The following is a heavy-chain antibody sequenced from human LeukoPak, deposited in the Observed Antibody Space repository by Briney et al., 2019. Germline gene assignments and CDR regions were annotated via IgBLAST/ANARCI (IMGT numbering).Heavy chain of an antibody. D-gene: IGHD1-26*01. V-gene: IGHV4-39*01. CDR2: IYYSGST. Sequence: SETLSLTCTVSGDSTSSDRYYGGWVRQPPGKGLEWIGNIYYSGSTYYNPPLKSRVTMSVDTSKNQFFLKLNSVTAADTAVYYCARGRPYSGGYHLDYWGQGTLVTVSS. J-gene: IGHJ4*02. CDR3: ARGRPYSGGYHLDY. CDR1: GDSTSSDRYY.